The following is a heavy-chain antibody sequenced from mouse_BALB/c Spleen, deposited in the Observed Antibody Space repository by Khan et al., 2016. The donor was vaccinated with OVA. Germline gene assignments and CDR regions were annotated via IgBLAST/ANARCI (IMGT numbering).Heavy chain of an antibody. J-gene: IGHJ2*01. V-gene: IGHV3-1*02. CDR1: GYSITSCYG. CDR2: ISYSGST. CDR3: DRTARIKY. D-gene: IGHD1-2*01. Sequence: EVQLQESGPGLVKPSQSLSLTCTVTGYSITSCYGWYWLRPFPGNKLEWMGFISYSGSTNYNPSLKSRISITRDTSKNHFFLQLNSVTTEDTATYYCDRTARIKYWGQGTTLTVSA.